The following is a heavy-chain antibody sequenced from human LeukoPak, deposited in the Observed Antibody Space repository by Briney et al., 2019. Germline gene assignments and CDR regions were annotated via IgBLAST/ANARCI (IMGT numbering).Heavy chain of an antibody. CDR1: GFTFRSYA. Sequence: GGSLRLSCAVSGFTFRSYAMIWVRQAPGKGLEWVSLISGSGDNTLYADSVKGRFTISRDNSKNTLYLQMNSMRAEDTAVYYCAKERSGWNFDYWGQGTLVTVSS. V-gene: IGHV3-23*01. CDR2: ISGSGDNT. D-gene: IGHD6-19*01. CDR3: AKERSGWNFDY. J-gene: IGHJ4*02.